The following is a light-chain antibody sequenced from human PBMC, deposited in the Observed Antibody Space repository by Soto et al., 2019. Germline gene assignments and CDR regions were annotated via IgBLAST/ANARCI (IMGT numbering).Light chain of an antibody. Sequence: DIQMTQSPASLSASVGDRVTITCQASHDISNYLNWYQQKPGEAPKLLIYDASNLETGVPSRFSGSGSGTDFTFTISSLQPEDVATYYCQQYDNLLFTFGPGTKVDV. CDR2: DAS. V-gene: IGKV1-33*01. CDR1: HDISNY. CDR3: QQYDNLLFT. J-gene: IGKJ3*01.